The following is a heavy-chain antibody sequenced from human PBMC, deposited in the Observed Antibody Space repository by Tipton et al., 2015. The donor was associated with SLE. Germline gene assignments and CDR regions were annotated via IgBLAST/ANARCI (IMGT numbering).Heavy chain of an antibody. D-gene: IGHD6-13*01. CDR2: IVHSGST. CDR3: ARDSSSWYHFDY. V-gene: IGHV4-34*12. J-gene: IGHJ4*02. CDR1: GGSFSGYY. Sequence: TLSLTCAVYGGSFSGYYWSWIRQPPGKGLEWIGEIVHSGSTNYNSSLKSRVTISVDTSKNQFSLKLSSVTAADTAVYYCARDSSSWYHFDYWGQGTLVTVSS.